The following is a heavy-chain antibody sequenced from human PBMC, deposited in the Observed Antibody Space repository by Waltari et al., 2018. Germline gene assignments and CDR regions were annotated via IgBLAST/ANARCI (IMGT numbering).Heavy chain of an antibody. CDR1: GGTFSSYA. CDR2: INPNSGGT. Sequence: QVQLVQSGAEVKKPGSSVKVSCKASGGTFSSYAISWVRQAPGQGLEWMGWINPNSGGTNYAQKFQGRVTMTRDTSISTAYMELSRLRSDDTAVYYCARTGITMARGAFDIWGQGTMVTVSS. V-gene: IGHV1-2*02. D-gene: IGHD3-10*01. CDR3: ARTGITMARGAFDI. J-gene: IGHJ3*02.